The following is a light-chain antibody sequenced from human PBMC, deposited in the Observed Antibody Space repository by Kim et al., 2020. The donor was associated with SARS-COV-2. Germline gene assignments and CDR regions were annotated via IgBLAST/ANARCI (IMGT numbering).Light chain of an antibody. V-gene: IGKV3-15*01. CDR3: QQYDKWPPGT. Sequence: VSPGESAALSCRASQSVSSNLAWFQQKPGQAPRLLIYGASTRATGVPARFSGSGSGTEFTLTISSLQSEDFAVYSCQQYDKWPPGTFGQGTKLEI. J-gene: IGKJ2*02. CDR1: QSVSSN. CDR2: GAS.